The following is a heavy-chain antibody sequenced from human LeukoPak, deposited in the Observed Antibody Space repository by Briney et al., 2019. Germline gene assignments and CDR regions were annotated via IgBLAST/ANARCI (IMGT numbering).Heavy chain of an antibody. J-gene: IGHJ4*02. CDR2: IYYSGST. D-gene: IGHD3-22*01. Sequence: PSETLSLTCTVSGGSISSSSYYWGWIRQPPGKGLEWIGSIYYSGSTYYNPSLQSRVTISVDTSKNQFSLKLSSVTAADTAVYCCARRPPDSSGYWRDYWGQGTLVTVSS. CDR3: ARRPPDSSGYWRDY. CDR1: GGSISSSSYY. V-gene: IGHV4-39*01.